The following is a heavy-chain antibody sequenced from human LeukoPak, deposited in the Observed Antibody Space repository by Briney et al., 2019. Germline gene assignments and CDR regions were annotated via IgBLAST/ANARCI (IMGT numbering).Heavy chain of an antibody. J-gene: IGHJ4*02. CDR1: GYTFTCYY. Sequence: GASVKVSCKASGYTFTCYYMHWVRQAPGQGLEWMGRINPNSGGTNYAQKFQGRVTMTRDTSISTAYMELSRLRSDDTAVYYCAREYCSSTSCYGFFDYWGQGTLVTVSS. CDR3: AREYCSSTSCYGFFDY. CDR2: INPNSGGT. D-gene: IGHD2-2*01. V-gene: IGHV1-2*06.